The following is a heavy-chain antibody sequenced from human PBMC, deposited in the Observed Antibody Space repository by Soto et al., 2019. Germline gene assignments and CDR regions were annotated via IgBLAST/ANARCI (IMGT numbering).Heavy chain of an antibody. V-gene: IGHV3-30-3*01. D-gene: IGHD3-3*01. CDR2: ISYDGSNK. Sequence: QVQLVESGGGVVQPGRSLRLSCAASGFTFSSYAMHWVRQAPGKGLEWVAVISYDGSNKYYADSVKGRFTISRDNSKNTLYLQINSLRAEDTAVYYCARGPGVRFLASNLFYYYGMDVWGQGTTVTVSS. CDR3: ARGPGVRFLASNLFYYYGMDV. CDR1: GFTFSSYA. J-gene: IGHJ6*02.